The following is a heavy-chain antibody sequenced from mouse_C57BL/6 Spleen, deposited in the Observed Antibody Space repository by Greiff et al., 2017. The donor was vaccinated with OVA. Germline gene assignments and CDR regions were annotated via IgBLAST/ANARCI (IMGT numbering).Heavy chain of an antibody. Sequence: EVKLVESGGGLVKPGGSLKLSCAASGFTFSDYGMHWVRQAPEQGLEWVAYISSGSSTLYYADTVKGRSTISRDNAKSTLYLQMTRRRSEDTAMYYCARDYGSSSYGYCDVWGTGTTVTVSS. CDR1: GFTFSDYG. CDR3: ARDYGSSSYGYCDV. D-gene: IGHD1-1*01. V-gene: IGHV5-17*01. J-gene: IGHJ1*03. CDR2: ISSGSSTL.